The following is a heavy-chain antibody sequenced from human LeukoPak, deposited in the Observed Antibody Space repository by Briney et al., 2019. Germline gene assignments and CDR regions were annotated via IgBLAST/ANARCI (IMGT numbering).Heavy chain of an antibody. Sequence: SETLSLTCAVFGGSFSGYYLSWIRQPPGKGLEWIGEINPGGSTDYNPSLKSRVTISMDTSKNQFSLNLTSVSAEDTAVYYCARDRLPTEGGWFDPWGQGTLVTVSS. V-gene: IGHV4-34*01. CDR2: INPGGST. CDR1: GGSFSGYY. CDR3: ARDRLPTEGGWFDP. J-gene: IGHJ5*02. D-gene: IGHD3-16*01.